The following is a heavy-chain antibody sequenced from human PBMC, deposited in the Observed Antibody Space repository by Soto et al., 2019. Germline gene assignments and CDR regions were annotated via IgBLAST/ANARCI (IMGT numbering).Heavy chain of an antibody. CDR2: LSSDGFGT. CDR1: GFTLSAYW. V-gene: IGHV3-74*03. J-gene: IGHJ4*02. D-gene: IGHD3-16*01. Sequence: LRLSCAASGFTLSAYWMHWVRQAPGRGLEWVSRLSSDGFGTAYADSVKGRFHISRDNARNTLFLQMNGLRAEDTAVYYCARDLGGPDYWGRGTLVTVS. CDR3: ARDLGGPDY.